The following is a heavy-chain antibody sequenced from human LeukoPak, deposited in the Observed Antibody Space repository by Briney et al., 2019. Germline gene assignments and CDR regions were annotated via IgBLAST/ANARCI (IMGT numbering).Heavy chain of an antibody. CDR3: ARDVNSSGYYY. D-gene: IGHD3-22*01. V-gene: IGHV3-21*01. CDR1: GFTVSSNY. Sequence: PGGSLRLSCAASGFTVSSNYMNWVRQAPGKGLEWVSSISSSSSYIYYADSVKGRFTISRDNAKNSLYLQMNSLRAEDTAVYYCARDVNSSGYYYWGQGTLVTVSS. J-gene: IGHJ4*02. CDR2: ISSSSSYI.